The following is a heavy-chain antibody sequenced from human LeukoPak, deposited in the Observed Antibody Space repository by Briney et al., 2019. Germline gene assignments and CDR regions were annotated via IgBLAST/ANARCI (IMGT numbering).Heavy chain of an antibody. CDR1: GYTFTSYA. CDR2: INAGNGNT. CDR3: ARQPLAVAGTGFDY. D-gene: IGHD6-19*01. Sequence: ASVKVSCKASGYTFTSYAMHWVRQAPVQRLEWMGWINAGNGNTKYSQEFQGRVTITRDTSASTAYMELSSLRSEDMAVYYCARQPLAVAGTGFDYWGQGTLVTVSS. V-gene: IGHV1-3*03. J-gene: IGHJ4*02.